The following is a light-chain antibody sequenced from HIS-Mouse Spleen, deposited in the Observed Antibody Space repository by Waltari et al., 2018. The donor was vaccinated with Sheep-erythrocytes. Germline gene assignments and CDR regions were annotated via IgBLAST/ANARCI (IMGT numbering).Light chain of an antibody. Sequence: QSALTQPASVSGSPGQPITISCTGTSSAVGRYNLVSWYQQHPGKAPKLMIYEGSTRPSGVSNRFSGSKSGNTASLTISGLQAEDEADYYCCSYAGSSTPWVFGGGTKLTVL. V-gene: IGLV2-23*01. J-gene: IGLJ3*02. CDR3: CSYAGSSTPWV. CDR1: SSAVGRYNL. CDR2: EGS.